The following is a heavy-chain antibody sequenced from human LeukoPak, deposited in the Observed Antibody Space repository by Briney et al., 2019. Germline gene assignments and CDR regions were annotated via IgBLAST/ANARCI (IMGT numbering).Heavy chain of an antibody. CDR1: GGPVTTNSYY. J-gene: IGHJ4*02. CDR2: IRYSGVT. D-gene: IGHD6-19*01. CDR3: ARQEGRTTGWYVH. V-gene: IGHV4-39*01. Sequence: SETLSLTCSVSGGPVTTNSYYWAWIRQSPGKGLDWIGTIRYSGVTYYHPSLKSRVTISVDMSKNEFSLNLNSVTAADMAIYYCARQEGRTTGWYVHWGQGALVTVSS.